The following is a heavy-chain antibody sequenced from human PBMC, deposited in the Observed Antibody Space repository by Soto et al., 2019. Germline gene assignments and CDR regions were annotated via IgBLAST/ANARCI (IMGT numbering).Heavy chain of an antibody. CDR1: GFTFSSYA. V-gene: IGHV3-23*01. J-gene: IGHJ4*02. Sequence: EVQLLESGGGLVQPGGSLRLSCAASGFTFSSYAMSWVRQAPGKGLEWVSDISGSGGSTYYADSVKGRFTISRDNSKNTLYLHMNSLRAEDTAVYYCARRSSGWYFDYWGQGNLVTVSS. CDR2: ISGSGGST. CDR3: ARRSSGWYFDY. D-gene: IGHD6-19*01.